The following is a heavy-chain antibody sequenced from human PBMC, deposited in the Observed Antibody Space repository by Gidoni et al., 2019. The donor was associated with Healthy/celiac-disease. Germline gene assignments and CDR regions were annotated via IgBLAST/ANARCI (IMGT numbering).Heavy chain of an antibody. V-gene: IGHV4-4*02. CDR2: IYHSGST. CDR1: GGSISSSNW. D-gene: IGHD4-17*01. CDR3: ARVRPNDAMTTVTLTERGWFDP. Sequence: QVQLQESGPGLVKPSGTLSLTCAVSGGSISSSNWWSWVRQPPGKGLEWIGEIYHSGSTNYNPSLKSRVTISVDKSKNQFSLKLSSVTAADTAVYYCARVRPNDAMTTVTLTERGWFDPWAREPWSPSPQ. J-gene: IGHJ5*02.